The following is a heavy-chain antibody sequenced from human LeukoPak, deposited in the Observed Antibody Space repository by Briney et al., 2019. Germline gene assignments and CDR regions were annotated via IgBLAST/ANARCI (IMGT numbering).Heavy chain of an antibody. CDR3: ASQSYSGSDNYYFHY. CDR1: GFMFTTYA. Sequence: GGSLRLSCVTSGFMFTTYAMTWVRQAPGKGLEWVSIISGSGERAYYADSVKGRFTVSRDNSKNTLYLQMKSLRAEDTAVYYCASQSYSGSDNYYFHYWGQGTLVAVSS. V-gene: IGHV3-23*01. CDR2: ISGSGERA. J-gene: IGHJ4*02. D-gene: IGHD1-26*01.